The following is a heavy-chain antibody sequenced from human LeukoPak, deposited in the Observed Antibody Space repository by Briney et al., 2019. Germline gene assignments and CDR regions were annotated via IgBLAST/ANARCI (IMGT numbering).Heavy chain of an antibody. CDR1: GFTFDDYG. CDR3: ARARPEYYFDY. Sequence: GGSLRLSXAASGFTFDDYGMSWVRQAPGKGLEWASGINWNGGSTCYADSVKGRFTISRDNAKNSLYLQMNSLRAEDTALYYCARARPEYYFDYWGQGTLVTVSS. V-gene: IGHV3-20*04. CDR2: INWNGGST. J-gene: IGHJ4*02.